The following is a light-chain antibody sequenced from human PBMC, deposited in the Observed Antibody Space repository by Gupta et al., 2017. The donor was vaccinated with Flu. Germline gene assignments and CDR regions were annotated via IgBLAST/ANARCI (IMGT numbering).Light chain of an antibody. CDR2: ENS. V-gene: IGLV1-51*02. Sequence: LVFENSNRPSGIPDRFSGSQSGTSATLGITGLQPGDEADYYCAPWASSLIAGVFGGGTTLTVL. J-gene: IGLJ3*02. CDR3: APWASSLIAGV.